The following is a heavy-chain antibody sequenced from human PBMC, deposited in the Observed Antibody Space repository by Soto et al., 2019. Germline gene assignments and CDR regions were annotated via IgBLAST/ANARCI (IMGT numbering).Heavy chain of an antibody. J-gene: IGHJ4*02. CDR2: ISPMFGAA. D-gene: IGHD3-10*01. V-gene: IGHV1-69*19. Sequence: QVQLVQSGAEMKKPGSSVKVSCQSSGGTFNTYAMNWVRQAPGQGPEWMGDISPMFGAANYAPKFQGRVTISADESTGTSYMQLSTLTSEDTARYFCAREGQVHTPAFVYWGQGTLVTVSS. CDR1: GGTFNTYA. CDR3: AREGQVHTPAFVY.